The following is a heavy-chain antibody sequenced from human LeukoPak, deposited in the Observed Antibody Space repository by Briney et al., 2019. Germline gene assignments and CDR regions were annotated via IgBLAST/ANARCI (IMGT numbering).Heavy chain of an antibody. D-gene: IGHD4-17*01. CDR3: ARERTDTVTSANWFDP. J-gene: IGHJ5*02. CDR2: INTNTGNP. CDR1: GYTFTNYA. V-gene: IGHV7-4-1*02. Sequence: ASVKVSCKASGYTFTNYAMNWVRQAPGQGLEWMGWINTNTGNPTYAQGFTGRFVFSLDTPVSTAYLQISSLKAEDTAVYYCARERTDTVTSANWFDPWGQGTLVTVSS.